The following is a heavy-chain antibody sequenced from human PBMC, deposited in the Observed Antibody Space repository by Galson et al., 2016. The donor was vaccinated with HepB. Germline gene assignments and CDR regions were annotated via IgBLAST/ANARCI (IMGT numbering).Heavy chain of an antibody. V-gene: IGHV3-30*18. CDR3: AKVPSMVRGF. J-gene: IGHJ3*01. CDR1: GFSFSTYA. Sequence: SLRLSCAASGFSFSTYAMHWVRQAPGKGLEWVALISYDGSYSSYADSVKGRFTISRDNSKKTLYLQMNSLRAEATAVYYCAKVPSMVRGFWGQGTMVTVS. D-gene: IGHD3-10*01. CDR2: ISYDGSYS.